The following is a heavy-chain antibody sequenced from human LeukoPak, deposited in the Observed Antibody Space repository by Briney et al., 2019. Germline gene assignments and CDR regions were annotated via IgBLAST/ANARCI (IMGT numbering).Heavy chain of an antibody. J-gene: IGHJ5*02. CDR2: ISGSGGST. V-gene: IGHV3-23*01. D-gene: IGHD1-7*01. Sequence: GGSLRLSCAASGFTFSSYAMSWVRQAPGKGLEWVSAISGSGGSTYYADSVKGRFAISRDNSKNTLYLQMNSLRAEDTAVYYCASNWNYVSGDWFDPWGQGTLVTVSS. CDR1: GFTFSSYA. CDR3: ASNWNYVSGDWFDP.